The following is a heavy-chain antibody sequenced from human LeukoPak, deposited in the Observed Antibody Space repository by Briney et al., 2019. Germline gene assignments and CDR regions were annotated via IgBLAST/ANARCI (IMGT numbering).Heavy chain of an antibody. CDR1: GFTFSSYS. D-gene: IGHD6-13*01. J-gene: IGHJ4*02. V-gene: IGHV3-21*01. Sequence: GGSLRLSCAASGFTFSSYSMNWVRQAPGKGLEWVSSISSSSSYIYYADSVKGRFTISRDNAKNSLYLQMNTLRSEDTAVYYCAKAPKRGSWYFDYWGQGTLVTVSS. CDR2: ISSSSSYI. CDR3: AKAPKRGSWYFDY.